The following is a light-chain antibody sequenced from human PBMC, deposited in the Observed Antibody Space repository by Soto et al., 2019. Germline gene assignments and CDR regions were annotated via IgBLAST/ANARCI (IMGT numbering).Light chain of an antibody. J-gene: IGKJ4*01. Sequence: EIVLTQSPATLSLSPGNRATLSCRASESVSRYLAWYQQKPGQAPRLLIHDASNRATGIPARFSGSGSGTDFTLTITSLEPEDFAVYYCQQRSNWPSTFGGGTKVEIK. CDR3: QQRSNWPST. CDR2: DAS. V-gene: IGKV3-11*01. CDR1: ESVSRY.